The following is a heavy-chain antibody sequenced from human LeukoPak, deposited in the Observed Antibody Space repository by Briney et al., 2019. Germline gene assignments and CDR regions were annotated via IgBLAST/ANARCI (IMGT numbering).Heavy chain of an antibody. CDR3: ARYQYYYDSSGYPVDY. Sequence: SVKVSCKASGGTFSSYTISWVRQAPGQGLGWMGRIIPILGIANYAQKFQGRVTITADKSTSTAYMELSSLRSEDTAVYYCARYQYYYDSSGYPVDYWGQGTLVTVSS. CDR2: IIPILGIA. D-gene: IGHD3-22*01. J-gene: IGHJ4*02. CDR1: GGTFSSYT. V-gene: IGHV1-69*02.